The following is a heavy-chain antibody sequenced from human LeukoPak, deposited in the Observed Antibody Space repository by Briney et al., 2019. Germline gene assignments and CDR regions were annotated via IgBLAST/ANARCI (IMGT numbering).Heavy chain of an antibody. D-gene: IGHD1-26*01. J-gene: IGHJ4*02. V-gene: IGHV5-10-1*01. CDR1: GYSFTSYW. Sequence: GEPLRISSKGSGYSFTSYWISWVRQMPAKGLEWMGRIDPSASYTNYSPSFQGHVTISADKSISTAYLQWSSLKASDTAMYYCARLVGTMMADYWGQGTLITVSS. CDR2: IDPSASYT. CDR3: ARLVGTMMADY.